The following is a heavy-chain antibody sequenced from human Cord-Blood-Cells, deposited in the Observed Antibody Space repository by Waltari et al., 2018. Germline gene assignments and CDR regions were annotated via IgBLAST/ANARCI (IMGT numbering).Heavy chain of an antibody. Sequence: EVPLVETWRAALQPRGCLRLSCAASRSPLEACTTHWVRPAPGKVLEWVSLISWDGGSTYGADSVKGRLTISRDNSKHSLYLQMHSLRTEDTALYYCAKEAGDWGEGALVTVCS. V-gene: IGHV3-43*01. CDR2: ISWDGGST. D-gene: IGHD7-27*01. J-gene: IGHJ4*02. CDR3: AKEAGD. CDR1: RSPLEACT.